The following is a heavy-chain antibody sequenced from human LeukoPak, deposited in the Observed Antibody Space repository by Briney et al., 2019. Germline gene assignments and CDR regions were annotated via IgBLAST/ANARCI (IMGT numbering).Heavy chain of an antibody. D-gene: IGHD6-19*01. CDR1: GFTFGKYW. CDR2: IKQDGSEQ. V-gene: IGHV3-7*01. J-gene: IGHJ4*02. Sequence: GGSLRLSCVASGFTFGKYWMSWVRQAPGKGLEWVANIKQDGSEQYYVDSVEGRFTISRDNAKNLLYLQMNSLRAEDTAVYYCARPFSHSSGWYYDYWGQGTLVTVSS. CDR3: ARPFSHSSGWYYDY.